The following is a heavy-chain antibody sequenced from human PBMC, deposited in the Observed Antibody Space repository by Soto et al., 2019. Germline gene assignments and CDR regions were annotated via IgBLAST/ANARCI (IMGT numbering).Heavy chain of an antibody. CDR2: ISGGGETT. Sequence: GGSLRLSCAASAFTFSSYEMNWVRQAPGKGLEWVSYISGGGETTYYADSVKGRFTISRDNAKNSLYLQMNSLRAEDTAVYYCARPLEQWQLGFGMDVWGQGSPVTVSS. J-gene: IGHJ6*01. V-gene: IGHV3-48*03. D-gene: IGHD6-19*01. CDR1: AFTFSSYE. CDR3: ARPLEQWQLGFGMDV.